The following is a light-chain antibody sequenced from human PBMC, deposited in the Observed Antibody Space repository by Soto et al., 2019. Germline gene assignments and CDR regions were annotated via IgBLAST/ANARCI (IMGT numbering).Light chain of an antibody. CDR2: DVS. CDR1: SSDVVGYNY. V-gene: IGLV2-14*03. CDR3: SSYTTSNTRQIV. J-gene: IGLJ1*01. Sequence: SVLTQPASVSGSPGQSITIPCTRTSSDVVGYNYVSWYQHHPGKAPKLIIYDVSNRPSGVSIRFSGSKSDNTASLTISGLQPEDEADYHCSSYTTSNTRQIVFGTGTKVTVL.